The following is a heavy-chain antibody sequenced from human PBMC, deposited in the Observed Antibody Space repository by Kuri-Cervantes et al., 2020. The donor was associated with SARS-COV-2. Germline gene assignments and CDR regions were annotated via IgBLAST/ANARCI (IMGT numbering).Heavy chain of an antibody. D-gene: IGHD2/OR15-2a*01. J-gene: IGHJ4*02. CDR3: ARAVKRFDY. V-gene: IGHV4-34*01. CDR1: GGSFSGYY. Sequence: ESLKISCAVYGGSFSGYYWSWIRQPPGKGLEWIGEINHSGSTNYNPSLKSRVTTSVDTSKNQFSLKLSSVTAADTAVYYCARAVKRFDYWGQGTLVTVSS. CDR2: INHSGST.